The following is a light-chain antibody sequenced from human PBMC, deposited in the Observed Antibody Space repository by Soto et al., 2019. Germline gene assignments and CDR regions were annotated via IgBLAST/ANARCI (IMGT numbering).Light chain of an antibody. Sequence: SVLTQPPSAYGSPRQSVPISCTGTSSDVGGYNYVSWYQQHPGKAPKLMIYEVSKRPSGVPDRFSGSKSGNTASLTVSGLQAEDEADYYCSSYAGSNNSLYVFGTGTKVTVL. J-gene: IGLJ1*01. CDR3: SSYAGSNNSLYV. CDR1: SSDVGGYNY. CDR2: EVS. V-gene: IGLV2-8*01.